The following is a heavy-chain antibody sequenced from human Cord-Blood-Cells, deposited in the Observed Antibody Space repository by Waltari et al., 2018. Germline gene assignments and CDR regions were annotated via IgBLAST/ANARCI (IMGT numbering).Heavy chain of an antibody. CDR1: GYTFTGYY. CDR2: INPNSGST. CDR3: ARYGYSSHDAFDI. J-gene: IGHJ3*02. V-gene: IGHV1-2*02. Sequence: QVQLLQSGAEVKKPGASVKVSCKASGYTFTGYYMHWVRQAPGQGLEWMGWINPNSGSTNCAQEFQGRVTMTRDTSISTDYVELSRLRSDDTAVYYWARYGYSSHDAFDIWGQGTMVTVSS. D-gene: IGHD6-13*01.